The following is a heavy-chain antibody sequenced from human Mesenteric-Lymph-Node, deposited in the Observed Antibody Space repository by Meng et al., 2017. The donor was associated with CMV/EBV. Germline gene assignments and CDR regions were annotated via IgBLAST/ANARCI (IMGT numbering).Heavy chain of an antibody. Sequence: SVTSTNTAWNWSKQSPSRGLEWLGRTYYRSKWYNDYAVSVKSRITINPDTSKNQFSLQLNSVTPEDTTVYYCARARYNWNDRYWFDPWGQGTLVTVSS. CDR3: ARARYNWNDRYWFDP. V-gene: IGHV6-1*01. J-gene: IGHJ5*02. CDR1: SVTSTNTA. CDR2: TYYRSKWYN. D-gene: IGHD1-20*01.